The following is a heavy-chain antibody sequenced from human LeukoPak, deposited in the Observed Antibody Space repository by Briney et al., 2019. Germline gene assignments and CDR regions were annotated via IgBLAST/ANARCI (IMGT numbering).Heavy chain of an antibody. Sequence: PETLSLTCTVSGGSISSYYWSWIRQPPGKGLEWIGYIYYSGSTTYNPSLKSRVTISVDTSKNQFSLKLRSVTAADTAVYYCARVSGYDWESFYDYWGQGTLVTVSS. CDR2: IYYSGST. V-gene: IGHV4-59*01. J-gene: IGHJ4*02. D-gene: IGHD5-12*01. CDR1: GGSISSYY. CDR3: ARVSGYDWESFYDY.